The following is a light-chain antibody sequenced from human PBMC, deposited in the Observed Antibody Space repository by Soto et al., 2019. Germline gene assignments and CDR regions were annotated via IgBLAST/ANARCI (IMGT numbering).Light chain of an antibody. Sequence: EIVMTQSPATLSVSPGERATLSCRASQSVTSWLAWYQQKPGQAPRLLINGASIRATGIPARFSGSGSGKEFTLTISGLQSEDFTVYYCQQYLNWPWTFGQGTKVDI. CDR1: QSVTSW. CDR3: QQYLNWPWT. J-gene: IGKJ1*01. CDR2: GAS. V-gene: IGKV3-15*01.